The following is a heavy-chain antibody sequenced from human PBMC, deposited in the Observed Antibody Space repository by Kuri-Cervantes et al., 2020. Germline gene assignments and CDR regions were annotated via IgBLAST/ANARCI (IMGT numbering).Heavy chain of an antibody. V-gene: IGHV3-7*01. D-gene: IGHD3-16*01. CDR2: IKQDGSEK. Sequence: GESLKISCAASGFTFSSYWMSWVRQAPGKGLEWVANIKQDGSEKYYVDSVKGRFTISRDNAKNSLYLQMNSLRAEDTAVYYCARDMSPWHVYYYYMDVWGKGTTVTVSS. J-gene: IGHJ6*03. CDR1: GFTFSSYW. CDR3: ARDMSPWHVYYYYMDV.